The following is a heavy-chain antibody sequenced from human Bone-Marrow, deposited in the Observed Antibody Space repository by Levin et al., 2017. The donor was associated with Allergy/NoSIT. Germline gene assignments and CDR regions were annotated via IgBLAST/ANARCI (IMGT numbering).Heavy chain of an antibody. CDR1: GFTFGDYA. D-gene: IGHD5-18*01. J-gene: IGHJ4*02. Sequence: PGGSLRLSCTASGFTFGDYAMSWFRQAPGKGLEWVGFIRSKAYGGTTEYAASVKGRFTISRDDSKSIAYLQMNSLKTEDTAVYYCTRVGTAMVLDYWGQGTLVTVSS. V-gene: IGHV3-49*03. CDR2: IRSKAYGGTT. CDR3: TRVGTAMVLDY.